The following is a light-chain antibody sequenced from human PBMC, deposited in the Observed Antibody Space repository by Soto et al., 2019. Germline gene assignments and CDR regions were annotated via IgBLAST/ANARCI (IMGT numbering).Light chain of an antibody. CDR2: DAS. Sequence: DIQITPSPSTLSASVGDRVTITCRASQSISSWLAWYQQKPGKAPKLLIYDASSLESGVPSRFSGSGSGTEFTLTISSLQPDDFATYYCQQYNSYSQRTFGQGTKVDIK. CDR1: QSISSW. CDR3: QQYNSYSQRT. V-gene: IGKV1-5*01. J-gene: IGKJ1*01.